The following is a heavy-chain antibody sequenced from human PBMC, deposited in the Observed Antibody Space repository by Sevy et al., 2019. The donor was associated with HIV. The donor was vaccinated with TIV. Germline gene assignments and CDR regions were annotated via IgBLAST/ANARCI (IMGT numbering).Heavy chain of an antibody. CDR2: ISGSGGST. CDR3: AKEELSGFY. D-gene: IGHD6-19*01. V-gene: IGHV3-23*01. Sequence: GGSLRLSCAASEFIFISYAMSWVRQAPGKGLEWVSSISGSGGSTYYADSVKGRFTVSRDNSKNMLYLQMNSLRAEDTAVYYSAKEELSGFYWGQGTLVTVSS. CDR1: EFIFISYA. J-gene: IGHJ4*02.